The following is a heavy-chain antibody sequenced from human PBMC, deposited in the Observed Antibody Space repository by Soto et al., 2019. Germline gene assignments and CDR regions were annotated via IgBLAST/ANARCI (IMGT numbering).Heavy chain of an antibody. D-gene: IGHD3-22*01. CDR2: INPMGGST. Sequence: ASVKASCKASGYTFIGYYIHWVRQAPGQGLEWMAIINPMGGSTNYAQEFQGRVTLTSDTSTSTVYMELSSLRFEDTALFYCARQIYDSSGYYYAYWGQGTLVTVSS. CDR3: ARQIYDSSGYYYAY. J-gene: IGHJ4*02. V-gene: IGHV1-46*01. CDR1: GYTFIGYY.